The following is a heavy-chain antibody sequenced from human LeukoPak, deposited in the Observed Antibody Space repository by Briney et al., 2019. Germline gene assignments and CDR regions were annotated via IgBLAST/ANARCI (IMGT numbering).Heavy chain of an antibody. V-gene: IGHV1-46*01. J-gene: IGHJ4*02. CDR3: ARVHYYDSSGYYYFDY. D-gene: IGHD3-22*01. CDR2: INPSGGST. CDR1: GYTFTSYF. Sequence: ASVKVSCKASGYTFTSYFIHWVRQAPGQGLEWMGIINPSGGSTGYPQKFQGRVTMTRDTSTSTVYMELSSLRSEDAAVYYYARVHYYDSSGYYYFDYWGQGTLVTVSS.